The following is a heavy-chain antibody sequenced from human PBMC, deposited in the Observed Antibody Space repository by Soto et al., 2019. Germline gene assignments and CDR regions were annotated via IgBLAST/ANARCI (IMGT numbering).Heavy chain of an antibody. J-gene: IGHJ4*02. CDR3: ARVCRGDSSGHKRPHTDY. D-gene: IGHD3-22*01. CDR2: IYYSGST. V-gene: IGHV4-31*03. Sequence: SEALTVTCIISGGSISIGGYDWSGIRQHPGKGLEWIGYIYYSGSTYYNPSLKSRVTISVDTSKNQFSLKLSSVTAADTAVYYCARVCRGDSSGHKRPHTDYWGQGTMVTVSS. CDR1: GGSISIGGYD.